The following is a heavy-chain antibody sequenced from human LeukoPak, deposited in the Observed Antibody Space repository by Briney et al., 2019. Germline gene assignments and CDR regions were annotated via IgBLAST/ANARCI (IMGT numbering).Heavy chain of an antibody. CDR1: GYTFTNYG. J-gene: IGHJ4*02. CDR3: ARAGIAAVINY. D-gene: IGHD6-13*01. Sequence: ASVKVSCKASGYTFTNYGISWVRQAPGQGLEWMGWISANNGNRNYAQKLQDRVSMTTDTSTSTAYMELSSLRSEDTAVYYCARAGIAAVINYWGQGTLVTVSS. V-gene: IGHV1-18*01. CDR2: ISANNGNR.